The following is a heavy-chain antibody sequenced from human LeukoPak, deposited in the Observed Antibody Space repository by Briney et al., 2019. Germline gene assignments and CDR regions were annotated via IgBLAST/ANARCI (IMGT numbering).Heavy chain of an antibody. CDR3: TYSSSALPYNWFDP. J-gene: IGHJ5*02. V-gene: IGHV4-59*01. Sequence: SETLSLTCTVSGGSISSYYWSWIRQPPGKGLEWIGYIYYSGSTNYNPSLKSRVTISVDTSKNQFSLKLSSVTAADTAVYYCTYSSSALPYNWFDPWGQGTLVTVSS. CDR2: IYYSGST. D-gene: IGHD6-6*01. CDR1: GGSISSYY.